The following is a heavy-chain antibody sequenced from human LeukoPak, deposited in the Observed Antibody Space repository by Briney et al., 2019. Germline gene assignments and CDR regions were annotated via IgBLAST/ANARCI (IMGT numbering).Heavy chain of an antibody. J-gene: IGHJ5*02. D-gene: IGHD5-12*01. CDR2: IYSGGST. CDR1: GFTVSSNY. V-gene: IGHV3-66*01. Sequence: GGSPRLSCAASGFTVSSNYMSWVRQAPGRGLEWVSVIYSGGSTYYADSVKGRFTISRDNSKNTLYLQMNSLRAEDTAVYYCARDSGSDSGYDFGWFDPWGQGTLVTVSS. CDR3: ARDSGSDSGYDFGWFDP.